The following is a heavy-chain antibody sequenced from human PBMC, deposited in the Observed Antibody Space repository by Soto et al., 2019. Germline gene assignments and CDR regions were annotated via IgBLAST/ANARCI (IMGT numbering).Heavy chain of an antibody. J-gene: IGHJ4*02. V-gene: IGHV4-59*01. CDR2: IYYSGST. D-gene: IGHD3-3*01. Sequence: PSETLSLTCTVSGGSISSYYWSWIRQPPGKGLEWIGYIYYSGSTNYNPSLKSRVTISVDKSKNQFSLNLSSVTAADTAVYYCATYDFWSAYSAYWGQGTLVTVSS. CDR1: GGSISSYY. CDR3: ATYDFWSAYSAY.